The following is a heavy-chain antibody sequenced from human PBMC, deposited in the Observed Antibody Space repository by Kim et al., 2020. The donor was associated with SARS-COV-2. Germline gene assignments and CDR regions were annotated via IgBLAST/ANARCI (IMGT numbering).Heavy chain of an antibody. CDR3: ARGAYSGSYYSGVLDY. V-gene: IGHV1-69*01. J-gene: IGHJ4*02. D-gene: IGHD1-26*01. Sequence: KFQGRVTITADESTSTAYMELSSLRSEDTAVYYCARGAYSGSYYSGVLDYWGQGTLVTVSS.